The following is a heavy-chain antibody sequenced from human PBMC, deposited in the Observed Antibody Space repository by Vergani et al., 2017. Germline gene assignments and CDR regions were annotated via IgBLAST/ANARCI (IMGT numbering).Heavy chain of an antibody. CDR1: GGSISSSSYY. V-gene: IGHV4-39*01. J-gene: IGHJ4*02. CDR2: IYYSGST. Sequence: QLQLQESGPGLVKPSETLSLTCTVSGGSISSSSYYWGWIRQPPGKGLEWIGSIYYSGSTYYNPSLKSRVTISVDTSKNQFSLKLSSVTAADTAVYYCARWYYYGSGIINFDYWGQGTLVTVSS. D-gene: IGHD3-10*01. CDR3: ARWYYYGSGIINFDY.